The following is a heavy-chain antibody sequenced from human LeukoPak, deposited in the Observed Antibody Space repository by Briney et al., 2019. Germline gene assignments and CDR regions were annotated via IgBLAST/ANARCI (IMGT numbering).Heavy chain of an antibody. D-gene: IGHD3-3*01. J-gene: IGHJ6*02. CDR2: IYYSGST. CDR3: ARARVAIFGDYYGMDV. CDR1: GGSISSGGYY. Sequence: SETLSLTCTVSGGSISSGGYYWSWIRQHPGKGLEWIGYIYYSGSTYYNPSLKSRVTISVDTSKNQFSLELSSVTAADTAVYYCARARVAIFGDYYGMDVWGQGTTVTVSS. V-gene: IGHV4-31*03.